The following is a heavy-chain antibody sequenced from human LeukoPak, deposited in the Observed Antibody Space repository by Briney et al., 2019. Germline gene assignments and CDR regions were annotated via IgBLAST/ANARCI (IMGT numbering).Heavy chain of an antibody. CDR2: INSDGSST. CDR1: GVAVSGYW. D-gene: IGHD2-21*02. J-gene: IGHJ4*02. Sequence: GRSLRLSCAAFGVAVSGYWMNWVRQAPGKGLVWVARINSDGSSTSHADSVKGRFTISRDNAKNTLYLQMNSLRVDDTAVYYCARDPKYGDLDYWGLGTLVTVSS. V-gene: IGHV3-74*01. CDR3: ARDPKYGDLDY.